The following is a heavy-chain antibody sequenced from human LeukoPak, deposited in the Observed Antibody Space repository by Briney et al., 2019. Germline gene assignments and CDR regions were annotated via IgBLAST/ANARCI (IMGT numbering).Heavy chain of an antibody. CDR1: GYTFTSYG. Sequence: ASVKVSCKASGYTFTSYGISWVRQAPGQGLEWMGWISAYNGNTNYAQKLQGRVTMTTDTSTSTAYMELRGLRSDDTAVYYCARLPGRYCSGGSCYSDYWGQGTLVTVSS. CDR3: ARLPGRYCSGGSCYSDY. CDR2: ISAYNGNT. V-gene: IGHV1-18*01. D-gene: IGHD2-15*01. J-gene: IGHJ4*02.